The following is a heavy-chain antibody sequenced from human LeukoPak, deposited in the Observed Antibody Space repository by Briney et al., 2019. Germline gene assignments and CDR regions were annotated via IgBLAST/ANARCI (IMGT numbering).Heavy chain of an antibody. CDR3: SGTIVDMTTYDTFDS. Sequence: PGGSLRLSCAPSGLTFSSNFMSWVRQAPEKGLEWLSIIYSDASAYYPVSVRGPFTISRVTSRNILVLQMDSLRAEDTTIYYCSGTIVDMTTYDTFDSGDRGTMATVS. D-gene: IGHD5-24*01. CDR1: GLTFSSNF. J-gene: IGHJ3*02. V-gene: IGHV3-53*01. CDR2: IYSDASA.